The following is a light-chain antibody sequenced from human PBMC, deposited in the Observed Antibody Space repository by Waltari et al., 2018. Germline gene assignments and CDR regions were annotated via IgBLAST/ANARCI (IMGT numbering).Light chain of an antibody. Sequence: EIVMTQSPATLSVSPGERANLSCRASQSVDSNLAWYQQKPGQPPRLLLYGASTRATGVPARFSGSGSGTEFTLTISSLQSADFAVYYCQQYYNWPYTFGQGTKLEIK. V-gene: IGKV3-15*01. J-gene: IGKJ2*01. CDR3: QQYYNWPYT. CDR2: GAS. CDR1: QSVDSN.